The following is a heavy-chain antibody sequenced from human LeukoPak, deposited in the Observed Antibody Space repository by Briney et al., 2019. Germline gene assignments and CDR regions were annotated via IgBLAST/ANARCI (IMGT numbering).Heavy chain of an antibody. CDR3: ATTGRVRGVISYYYYMDV. D-gene: IGHD3-10*01. CDR1: GFTFSSYA. Sequence: QTGGSLRLSCAASGFTFSSYAMHWVRQAPGKGLEWVSAISGSGGSTYYADSVKGRFTISRDNSKNTLYLQMNSLRAEDTAVYYCATTGRVRGVISYYYYMDVWGKGTTVTISS. V-gene: IGHV3-23*01. J-gene: IGHJ6*03. CDR2: ISGSGGST.